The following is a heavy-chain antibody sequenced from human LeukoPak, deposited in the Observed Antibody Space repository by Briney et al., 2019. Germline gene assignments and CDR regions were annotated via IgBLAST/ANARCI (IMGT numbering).Heavy chain of an antibody. Sequence: PGGSLRLSCAASGFTFSSYAMHWVRQAPGKGLEWVAVISYDGSNKHYADSVKGRFTISRDNSKNTLYLQMNSLRAEDTAVYYCARDGSGSYYRWYYFDYWGQGTLVTVSS. V-gene: IGHV3-30-3*01. CDR2: ISYDGSNK. CDR1: GFTFSSYA. J-gene: IGHJ4*02. D-gene: IGHD3-10*01. CDR3: ARDGSGSYYRWYYFDY.